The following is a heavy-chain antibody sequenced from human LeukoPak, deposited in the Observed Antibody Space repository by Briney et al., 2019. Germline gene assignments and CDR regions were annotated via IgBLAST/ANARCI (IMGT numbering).Heavy chain of an antibody. V-gene: IGHV3-48*01. CDR1: GFTFSSYA. J-gene: IGHJ6*03. Sequence: GGSLRLSCAASGFTFSSYAMSWVRQAPGKGLEWVSNIGTSSTTIYYADSVKGRFTISRDNAKNSLYLQMNSLRADDTAVYYCARFAAGGSYYYYMDVWGKGTTVTVSS. CDR2: IGTSSTTI. CDR3: ARFAAGGSYYYYMDV. D-gene: IGHD6-25*01.